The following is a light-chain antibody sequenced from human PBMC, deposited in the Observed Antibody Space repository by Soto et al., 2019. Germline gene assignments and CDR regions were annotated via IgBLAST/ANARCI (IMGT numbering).Light chain of an antibody. CDR3: LQYKDWFT. J-gene: IGKJ3*01. Sequence: EIVMTQSPATLSVSPGERATLSCRASQSVSSNLAWYQQNPGQAPRLLMYGASTRAAGIPARISGSGSETEFTLTISSLQSEDFAVYYCLQYKDWFTFGPGTKVDIK. CDR1: QSVSSN. CDR2: GAS. V-gene: IGKV3-15*01.